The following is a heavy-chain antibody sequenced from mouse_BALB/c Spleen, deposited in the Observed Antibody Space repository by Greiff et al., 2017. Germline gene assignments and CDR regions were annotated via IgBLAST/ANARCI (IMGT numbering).Heavy chain of an antibody. V-gene: IGHV5-4*02. CDR1: GFTFSDYY. J-gene: IGHJ3*01. Sequence: DVKLVESGGGLVKPGGSLKLSCAASGFTFSDYYMYWVRQTPEKRLEWVATISDGGSYTYYPDSVKGRFTISRDNAKNNLYLQMSSLKSEDTAMYYCARRGYYGSSPFAYWGQGTLVTVAA. D-gene: IGHD1-1*01. CDR2: ISDGGSYT. CDR3: ARRGYYGSSPFAY.